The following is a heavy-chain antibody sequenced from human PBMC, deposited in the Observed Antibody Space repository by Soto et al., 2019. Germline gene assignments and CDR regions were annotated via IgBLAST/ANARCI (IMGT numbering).Heavy chain of an antibody. CDR1: AFTFSSYR. CDR2: ISYDASDK. D-gene: IGHD5-18*01. V-gene: IGHV3-30*03. J-gene: IGHJ6*02. Sequence: QVQLVESGGGVVQPGRSLRLSCAASAFTFSSYRIHWVRQAPGKGLDWVAVISYDASDKYYADSVKGRFTISRDNTKNTLYLQMNSLRAEDTAVYYCVTERYGQLWLEAYGIDVWGQGTTVTVSS. CDR3: VTERYGQLWLEAYGIDV.